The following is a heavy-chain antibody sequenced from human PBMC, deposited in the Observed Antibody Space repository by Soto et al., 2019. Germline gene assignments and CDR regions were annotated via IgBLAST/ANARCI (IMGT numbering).Heavy chain of an antibody. CDR2: LVPVFGTA. Sequence: VQLVQSGAEVKEPGSSVKVSCKASGGTFSSLAISWVRQAPGQGLEWMGGLVPVFGTANYAQKFQDRVTITADKSTSTSYMELSSLRSEDTAVYYCARSPGVFDYWGQGTLVTVSS. CDR3: ARSPGVFDY. J-gene: IGHJ4*02. CDR1: GGTFSSLA. V-gene: IGHV1-69*06. D-gene: IGHD3-10*01.